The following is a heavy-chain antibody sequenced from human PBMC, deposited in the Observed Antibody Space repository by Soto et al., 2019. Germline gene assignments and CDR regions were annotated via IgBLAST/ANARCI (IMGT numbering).Heavy chain of an antibody. J-gene: IGHJ1*01. V-gene: IGHV3-30*18. D-gene: IGHD3-10*02. CDR3: AKDNHGPSGRTTFSEYFQH. CDR2: ISYDGSNK. Sequence: GGSLRLSCAASGFTFSSYGMHWVRQAPGKGLEWVAVISYDGSNKYYADSVKGRFTISRDNSKNTLYLQMNSLRAEDTAVYYCAKDNHGPSGRTTFSEYFQHWGQGTLVTVSS. CDR1: GFTFSSYG.